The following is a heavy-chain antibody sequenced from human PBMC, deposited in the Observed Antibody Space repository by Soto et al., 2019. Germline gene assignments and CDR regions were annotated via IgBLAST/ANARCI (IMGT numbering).Heavy chain of an antibody. CDR2: ISGSGGST. Sequence: EVQLLESGGGLVQPGGSLRLSCAASGFTFSSYAMSWVRQAPGQGLEWVSAISGSGGSTYYADSVKGRFTISRDNSKNTLYLQMNSLRAEDTAVYYCAKDSGRGYYYDSSGYYYVDWGQGTLVTVSS. D-gene: IGHD3-22*01. CDR1: GFTFSSYA. CDR3: AKDSGRGYYYDSSGYYYVD. V-gene: IGHV3-23*01. J-gene: IGHJ4*02.